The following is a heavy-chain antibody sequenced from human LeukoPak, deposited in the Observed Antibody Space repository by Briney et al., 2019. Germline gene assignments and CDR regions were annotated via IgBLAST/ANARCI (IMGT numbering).Heavy chain of an antibody. J-gene: IGHJ4*02. V-gene: IGHV3-74*03. CDR3: ARGSPLGGN. Sequence: RPGGSLRLSCAASGFTFSSSWMHWVRQAPGRGLVWVSHINSDGSNTKYADSVKGRFTISRDNAKNTLSLQMNSLRAEDTAVYYCARGSPLGGNWGQGTLVTVSS. CDR1: GFTFSSSW. CDR2: INSDGSNT.